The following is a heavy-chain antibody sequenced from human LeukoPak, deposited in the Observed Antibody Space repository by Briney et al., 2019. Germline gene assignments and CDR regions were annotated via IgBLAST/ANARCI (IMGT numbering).Heavy chain of an antibody. CDR1: GFTFSSYS. D-gene: IGHD3-10*01. J-gene: IGHJ4*02. CDR2: IYSGGST. V-gene: IGHV3-53*01. Sequence: GGSLRLSCAASGFTFSSYSMNWVRQAPGKGLEWVSVIYSGGSTYYADSVKGRFTISRDNSKNTLYLQMNSLRAEDTAVYYCARDTVRGDYWGQGTLVTVSS. CDR3: ARDTVRGDY.